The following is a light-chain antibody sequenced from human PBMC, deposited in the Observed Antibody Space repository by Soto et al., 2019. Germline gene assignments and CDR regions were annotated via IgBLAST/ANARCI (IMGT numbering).Light chain of an antibody. CDR1: SSDVGGYNY. Sequence: QSALTQPASVSGSPGQSITISCTGTSSDVGGYNYVSWYQQQPGKAPKLMIYDVSNRPSGVSNRFSGSKPGNTASLTISGLQAEDEADYYCSSYTSSSTLVVFGGGTKLTVL. CDR3: SSYTSSSTLVV. V-gene: IGLV2-14*01. CDR2: DVS. J-gene: IGLJ2*01.